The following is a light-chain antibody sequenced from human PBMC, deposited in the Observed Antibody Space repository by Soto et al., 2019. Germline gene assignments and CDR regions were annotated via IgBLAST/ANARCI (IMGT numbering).Light chain of an antibody. Sequence: QSVLTQPPSASGTPGQRVTISCSGSSSNIGSNYVHWYQQFPGTAPKLLIYRNNQRPSGVPDRFSGSKSGTSASLAISGLRSEDEADYYCAAWDDSLNGWVFGGGTKLTVL. V-gene: IGLV1-47*01. CDR2: RNN. CDR3: AAWDDSLNGWV. CDR1: SSNIGSNY. J-gene: IGLJ3*02.